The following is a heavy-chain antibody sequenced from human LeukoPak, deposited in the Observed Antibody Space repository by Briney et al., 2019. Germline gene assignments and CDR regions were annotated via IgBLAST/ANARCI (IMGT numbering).Heavy chain of an antibody. J-gene: IGHJ4*02. D-gene: IGHD2-15*01. CDR2: IYYSWST. V-gene: IGHV4-39*01. CDR1: GGSLSSCSYY. Sequence: PSETLSLTCPVSGGSLSSCSYYWGWIRQSPGKGLEWIGSIYYSWSTYYNPSLKSRVTISVDTSKNQFSLKLSSVTAADTAVYYCARQARRIVVVVAATPDWGQGTLVTVSS. CDR3: ARQARRIVVVVAATPD.